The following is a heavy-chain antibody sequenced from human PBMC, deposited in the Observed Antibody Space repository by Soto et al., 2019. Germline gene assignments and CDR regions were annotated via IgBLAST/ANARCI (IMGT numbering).Heavy chain of an antibody. J-gene: IGHJ6*02. D-gene: IGHD6-13*01. CDR1: GYSFTSYW. CDR3: ARTSAAGKNYNGMDV. CDR2: IYPGDSDT. V-gene: IGHV5-51*01. Sequence: PGESLKISCKGSGYSFTSYWIGWVRKMTGKGLEWMGIIYPGDSDTRYSPSFQGQVTISADKSISTAYLQWSSLKASDTAMYYCARTSAAGKNYNGMDVWGQGTTVTVSS.